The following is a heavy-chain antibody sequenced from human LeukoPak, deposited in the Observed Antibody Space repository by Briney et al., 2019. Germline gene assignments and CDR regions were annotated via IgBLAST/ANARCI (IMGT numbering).Heavy chain of an antibody. Sequence: GASVKVSCKASGYTFTSYYMHWVRQAPGQGLEWMGIINPSGGSTSYAQKFQGRVTMTRDTSTSTVYMELSSLRSEDTAVYYCASDSSGYHYFDYWGQGTLVTVSS. CDR3: ASDSSGYHYFDY. D-gene: IGHD3-22*01. J-gene: IGHJ4*02. CDR1: GYTFTSYY. CDR2: INPSGGST. V-gene: IGHV1-46*01.